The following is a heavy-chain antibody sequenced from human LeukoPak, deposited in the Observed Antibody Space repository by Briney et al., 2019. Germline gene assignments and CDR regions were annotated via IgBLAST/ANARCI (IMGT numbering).Heavy chain of an antibody. CDR3: ASFMYGSAFDY. J-gene: IGHJ4*02. V-gene: IGHV1-18*01. CDR2: ISTYNGNT. Sequence: GASVKVSCKASGYTFTKYGITWVRQAPGQGLEWMGWISTYNGNTNYAQKFQGRVTITRDTSASTAYMELSSLRSEDTAVYYCASFMYGSAFDYWGQGTLVTVSS. D-gene: IGHD3-10*01. CDR1: GYTFTKYG.